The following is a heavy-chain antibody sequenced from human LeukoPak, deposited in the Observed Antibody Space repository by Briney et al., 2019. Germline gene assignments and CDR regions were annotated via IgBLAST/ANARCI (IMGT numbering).Heavy chain of an antibody. J-gene: IGHJ3*02. D-gene: IGHD3-22*01. CDR1: GGTFSSYA. CDR3: ARDSYYYDSSDHAFDI. V-gene: IGHV1-69*04. CDR2: IIPILGIA. Sequence: GASVKVSCKASGGTFSSYAISWVRQAPGQGLEWMGRIIPILGIANYAQKFQGRVTITADKSTSTAYMELSSLRSEDSAVYYCARDSYYYDSSDHAFDIWGQGTMVTVSS.